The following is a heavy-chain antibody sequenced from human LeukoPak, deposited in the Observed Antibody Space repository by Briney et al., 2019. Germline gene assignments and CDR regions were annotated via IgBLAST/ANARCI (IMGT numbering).Heavy chain of an antibody. J-gene: IGHJ4*02. V-gene: IGHV3-30*18. CDR2: ISYDGGNK. D-gene: IGHD6-13*01. CDR3: AKSAPRDSRAAAGLLTDY. Sequence: GGSLRLSCAASGFTFSSYGMHWVRQAPGKGLEWVAVISYDGGNKYYADSVKGRFTIFRDNSKNTLYLQMNSLRAEDTAVYYCAKSAPRDSRAAAGLLTDYWGQGTLVTVSS. CDR1: GFTFSSYG.